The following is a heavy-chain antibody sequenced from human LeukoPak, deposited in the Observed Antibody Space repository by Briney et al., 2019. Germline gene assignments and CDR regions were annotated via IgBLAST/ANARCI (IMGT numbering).Heavy chain of an antibody. V-gene: IGHV3-64D*06. Sequence: GGSLRLSCSVSGFTFSTYVMHWVRQAPGKGLEYVSANTYYADSVKGRFTISRDNPKNTLYLQMSSLRADDTAVYYCVRGTGYWGQGTLVTVSS. CDR1: GFTFSTYV. J-gene: IGHJ4*02. CDR3: VRGTGY. CDR2: NT.